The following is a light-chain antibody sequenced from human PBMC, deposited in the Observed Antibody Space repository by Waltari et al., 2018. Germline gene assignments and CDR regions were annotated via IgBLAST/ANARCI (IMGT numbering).Light chain of an antibody. J-gene: IGLJ2*01. Sequence: QLVLTPPPSASASLGASVKLTCTLRSGPSSFVIACHQQQPGKGPRYLMTLNTDGGHTKGDGIPDRFSCSTSGAGRYLTSASLQSEDEADYFCQTWGTGIVVFGGGTKLTVL. CDR2: LNTDGGH. CDR3: QTWGTGIVV. V-gene: IGLV4-69*01. CDR1: SGPSSFV.